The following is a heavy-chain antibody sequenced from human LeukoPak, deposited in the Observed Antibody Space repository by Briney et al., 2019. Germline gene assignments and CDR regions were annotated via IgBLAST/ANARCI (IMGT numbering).Heavy chain of an antibody. CDR3: ARERIAVAGTDYFDY. J-gene: IGHJ4*02. V-gene: IGHV4-59*01. D-gene: IGHD6-19*01. CDR2: IYYSGST. Sequence: SETLSLTCTVSGGSISSYYWSWIRQPPGKGLEWIGYIYYSGSTNYNPSLKSRVTISVDTSKNQFSLKLSSVTAADTAVYYCARERIAVAGTDYFDYRGQGTLVTVSS. CDR1: GGSISSYY.